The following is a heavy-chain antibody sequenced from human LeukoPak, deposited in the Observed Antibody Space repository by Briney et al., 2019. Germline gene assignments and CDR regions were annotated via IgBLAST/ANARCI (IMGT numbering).Heavy chain of an antibody. J-gene: IGHJ3*02. CDR2: INHSGST. Sequence: PSETLSLTCAVYGGSFSGYYWSWIRQPPGKGLEWIGEINHSGSTNYNPSLKSRVTISVDTSKNQFSLKLSSVTAADTAVYYCARALKYVWGSYRSHDAFDIWGQGTMATVSS. D-gene: IGHD3-16*02. CDR1: GGSFSGYY. V-gene: IGHV4-34*01. CDR3: ARALKYVWGSYRSHDAFDI.